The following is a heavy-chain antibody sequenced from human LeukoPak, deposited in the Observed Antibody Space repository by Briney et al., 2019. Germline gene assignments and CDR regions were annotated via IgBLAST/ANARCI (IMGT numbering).Heavy chain of an antibody. Sequence: PSEPLSLTCTVSGGSLSRYYWSWIRQPPGKGLEWIGYIYYSGSTNYNPSLKSRVTISVDTSKNQFSLKLSSVTAADTAVYYCARFLAADWFDPSCQGTLVTVSS. J-gene: IGHJ5*02. CDR3: ARFLAADWFDP. D-gene: IGHD2-15*01. CDR2: IYYSGST. CDR1: GGSLSRYY. V-gene: IGHV4-59*01.